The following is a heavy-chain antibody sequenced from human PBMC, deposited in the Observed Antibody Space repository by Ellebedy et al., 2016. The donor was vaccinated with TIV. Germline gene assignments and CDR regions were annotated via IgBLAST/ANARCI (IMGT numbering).Heavy chain of an antibody. Sequence: PGGSLRLSCAASGFTFDDYAMHWVRQAPGKGLEWVSGISWNSGNIGYADSVKGRFTISRDNAKNSLYLQMNSLRVEDTALYYCARDQLRCGGDCYSVPRYYFDYWGQGTLVTVSS. CDR1: GFTFDDYA. V-gene: IGHV3-9*01. D-gene: IGHD2-21*02. CDR3: ARDQLRCGGDCYSVPRYYFDY. CDR2: ISWNSGNI. J-gene: IGHJ4*02.